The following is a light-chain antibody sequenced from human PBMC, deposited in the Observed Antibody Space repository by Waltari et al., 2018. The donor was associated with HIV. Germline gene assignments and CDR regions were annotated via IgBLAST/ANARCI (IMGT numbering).Light chain of an antibody. Sequence: DIVMTQSPDSLAVSLGERATINRKSSQSVLYSSKNKNYLACYQQKPGQPPKLLIYWASTRESVVPDRFSGSGSGTDFTLTISSLQAEDVAVYYCQQYYSTPPTFGQGTKLEIK. CDR1: QSVLYSSKNKNY. CDR3: QQYYSTPPT. V-gene: IGKV4-1*01. J-gene: IGKJ2*01. CDR2: WAS.